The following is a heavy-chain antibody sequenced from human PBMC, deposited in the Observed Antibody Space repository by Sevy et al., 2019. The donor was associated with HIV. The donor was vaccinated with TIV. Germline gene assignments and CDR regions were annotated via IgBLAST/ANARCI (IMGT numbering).Heavy chain of an antibody. Sequence: GGSLRLSCAASGFTFGKYSMSWVRQPPGKGLEWVSTLSFGCGEINHADSVKGRFTISRVNSKNSLYLQMNNLRAEDTAVYYCAREGCTKPHDYWGQGTLVTVSS. V-gene: IGHV3-23*01. CDR2: LSFGCGEI. D-gene: IGHD2-8*01. CDR3: AREGCTKPHDY. CDR1: GFTFGKYS. J-gene: IGHJ4*02.